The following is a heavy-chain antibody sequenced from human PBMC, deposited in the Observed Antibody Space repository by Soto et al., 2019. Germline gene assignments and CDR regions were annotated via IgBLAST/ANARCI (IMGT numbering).Heavy chain of an antibody. V-gene: IGHV1-69*13. CDR1: GDTFSTYT. J-gene: IGHJ6*02. CDR3: AREDRDRETGLVPAAIDGMDV. D-gene: IGHD2-2*01. Sequence: SVKVSCKASGDTFSTYTITWMRQAPGQGLEWMGGIIPRSATSKYAQKFQGRVTITADESTSTVYMELRTLRPEDTAVYYCAREDRDRETGLVPAAIDGMDVWGQGTTVTVSS. CDR2: IIPRSATS.